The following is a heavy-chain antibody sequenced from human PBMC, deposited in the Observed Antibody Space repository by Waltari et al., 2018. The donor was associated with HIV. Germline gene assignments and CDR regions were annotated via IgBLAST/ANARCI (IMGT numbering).Heavy chain of an antibody. D-gene: IGHD2-21*02. CDR1: GYTFTSYG. Sequence: QVQLVQSGAEVRKPGASVKVSCKASGYTFTSYGISWVRQAPGQGLEWMGWNPDYKGNTNYAQNVQGRVTMTTDTSTGTAYMELRSLRSDDTAIYYWARDIYPDLMVLTAGLAYWGQGTLVTGSS. CDR2: NPDYKGNT. V-gene: IGHV1-18*01. J-gene: IGHJ4*02. CDR3: ARDIYPDLMVLTAGLAY.